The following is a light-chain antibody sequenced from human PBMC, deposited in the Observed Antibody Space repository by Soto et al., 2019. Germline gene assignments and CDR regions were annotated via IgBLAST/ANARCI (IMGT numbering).Light chain of an antibody. Sequence: QSFLAQPPSASGSPGQSVTISCTGTSSDVGAYNFVSWYQQLPGKAPKLMIYEVTKRPSGVPDRFSGSKSGNTASLTVSGLQAEDEADYYCSSYAGSITIYVFGTGTKLTVL. CDR3: SSYAGSITIYV. V-gene: IGLV2-8*01. J-gene: IGLJ1*01. CDR2: EVT. CDR1: SSDVGAYNF.